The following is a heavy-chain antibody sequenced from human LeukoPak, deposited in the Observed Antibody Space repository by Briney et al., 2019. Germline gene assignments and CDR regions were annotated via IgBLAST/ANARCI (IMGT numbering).Heavy chain of an antibody. D-gene: IGHD3-10*01. Sequence: GGSLRLSCAASGFTFSNAWMSWVRQAPGEGLEWVGRIKSKTDGGTTDYAAPVKGRFTISRDDSKNTLYVQMNSLKTEDTAVYYCTTGPYDYGSGTYYHWGQGTLVTVSS. J-gene: IGHJ1*01. CDR3: TTGPYDYGSGTYYH. CDR1: GFTFSNAW. V-gene: IGHV3-15*01. CDR2: IKSKTDGGTT.